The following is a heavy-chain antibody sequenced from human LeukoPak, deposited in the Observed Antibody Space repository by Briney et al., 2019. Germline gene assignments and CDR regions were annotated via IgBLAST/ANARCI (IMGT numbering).Heavy chain of an antibody. J-gene: IGHJ6*04. CDR3: AELGITMIGGV. Sequence: GGSLRLSCVVSGFTFSDYSMSWVRQAPGKGLEWLSYISLSSSAIYYADSVKGRFTISRDNAKNSLYLQMNSLRAEDTAVYYCAELGITMIGGVWGKGTTVTISS. CDR1: GFTFSDYS. CDR2: ISLSSSAI. V-gene: IGHV3-48*04. D-gene: IGHD3-10*02.